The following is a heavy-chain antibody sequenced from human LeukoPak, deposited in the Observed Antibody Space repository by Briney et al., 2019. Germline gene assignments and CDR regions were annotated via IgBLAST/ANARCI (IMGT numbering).Heavy chain of an antibody. J-gene: IGHJ3*02. CDR3: AKDRVVITTNDAFDI. CDR1: GFTFSSYG. CDR2: ISYDGSNK. D-gene: IGHD3-22*01. Sequence: GGSLRLSCAASGFTFSSYGMHWVRQAPGKGLEWVAVISYDGSNKYYADSVKGRFTISRDNSKNTLYLQMNSLRAEDTAVHYCAKDRVVITTNDAFDIWGQGTMVTVSS. V-gene: IGHV3-30*18.